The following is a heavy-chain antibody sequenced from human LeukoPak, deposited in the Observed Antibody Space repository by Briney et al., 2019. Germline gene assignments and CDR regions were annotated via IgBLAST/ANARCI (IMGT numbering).Heavy chain of an antibody. V-gene: IGHV3-33*01. J-gene: IGHJ6*02. Sequence: PGGSLRLSCAASGFTFSSYGMHWVRQAPGKGLEWVAVIWYDGSNKYYADSVKGRFTISRDNSKNTLYLQMNSLRAEDTAVYYCARVGPLALGGVVVTRYGMDVWGQGTTVTVSS. CDR2: IWYDGSNK. CDR3: ARVGPLALGGVVVTRYGMDV. D-gene: IGHD3-22*01. CDR1: GFTFSSYG.